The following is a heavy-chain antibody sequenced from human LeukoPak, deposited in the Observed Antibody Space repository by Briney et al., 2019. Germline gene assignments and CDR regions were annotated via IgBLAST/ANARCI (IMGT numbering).Heavy chain of an antibody. CDR2: ISGSGSST. CDR1: GFTFSSYA. D-gene: IGHD1-26*01. V-gene: IGHV3-23*01. Sequence: GGSLRLSCAASGFTFSSYAMSWVRQAPGKGLEWVSAISGSGSSTYYADSVKGRFTISRDNSKNTLYLQMNSLRAEDTAVYYCAKDLSGWELRGVFQHWGQGTLVTVSS. CDR3: AKDLSGWELRGVFQH. J-gene: IGHJ1*01.